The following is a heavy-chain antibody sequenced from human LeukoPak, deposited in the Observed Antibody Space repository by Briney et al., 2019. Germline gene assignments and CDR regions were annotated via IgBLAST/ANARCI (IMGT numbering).Heavy chain of an antibody. J-gene: IGHJ4*02. Sequence: RPGGSLRLSCATSGFTFDDFGMAWVRQVPGKGPEWVSGINWNGETIAYRDSVKGRFTISGDSARRSVYLQMNSLRDEDTALYYCAKEKGANWDPFDYWGRGTLVIVSS. CDR1: GFTFDDFG. CDR3: AKEKGANWDPFDY. D-gene: IGHD7-27*01. V-gene: IGHV3-20*04. CDR2: INWNGETI.